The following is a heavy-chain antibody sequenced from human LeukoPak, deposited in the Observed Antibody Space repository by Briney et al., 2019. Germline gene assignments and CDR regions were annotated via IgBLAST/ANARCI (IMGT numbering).Heavy chain of an antibody. J-gene: IGHJ6*02. CDR2: ISGSGGST. CDR3: AKDLRIVTYDYYGMDV. D-gene: IGHD3-22*01. CDR1: GFTFSSYA. V-gene: IGHV3-23*01. Sequence: PGGSLRLSCAASGFTFSSYAMSWVRQAPGKGLEWVSAISGSGGSTYYADSVKGRFTISRDNSKNTLYLQMNSLRAEDTAVYYCAKDLRIVTYDYYGMDVWGQGTTVTVSS.